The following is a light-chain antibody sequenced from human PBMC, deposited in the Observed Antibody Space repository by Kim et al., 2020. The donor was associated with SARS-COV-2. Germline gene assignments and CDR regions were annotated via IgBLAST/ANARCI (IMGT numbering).Light chain of an antibody. Sequence: QSALTQPASVSGSPGQSITISCTGTSSDVGNYNYVSWYQQHPGKAPKLIISDVSKRPSGVSNRFSGSKSGNTASLTISGLQAEDEADYYCSSYTTISTLIFGAGTQLTVL. J-gene: IGLJ2*01. V-gene: IGLV2-14*01. CDR1: SSDVGNYNY. CDR2: DVS. CDR3: SSYTTISTLI.